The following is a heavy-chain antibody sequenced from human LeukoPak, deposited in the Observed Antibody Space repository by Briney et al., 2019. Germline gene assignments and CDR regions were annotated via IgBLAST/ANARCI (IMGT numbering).Heavy chain of an antibody. CDR1: GYTFTDYY. Sequence: ASVKVSCKASGYTFTDYYIHWVRRAPGQGLEWMGRINPNSGGTDYAQKFQGRVTMTRDTSTSTTYMELRRLTSDDTAVYYCARAISAVATTYWGQGTLVTVSS. CDR3: ARAISAVATTY. CDR2: INPNSGGT. V-gene: IGHV1-2*06. D-gene: IGHD6-19*01. J-gene: IGHJ4*02.